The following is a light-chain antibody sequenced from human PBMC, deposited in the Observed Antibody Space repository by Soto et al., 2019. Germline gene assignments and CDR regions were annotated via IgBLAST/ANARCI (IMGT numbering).Light chain of an antibody. V-gene: IGKV1-5*03. Sequence: DIQMTQCPSTLSGSVGDRVTITCRASQTISSWLAWYQQKPGKAPKLLIYKASTLKSGVPSRFSGSGSGTEFTLNISSLQPDDFATYYCHHYNSYSEAFGQGTKVERK. CDR2: KAS. CDR1: QTISSW. CDR3: HHYNSYSEA. J-gene: IGKJ1*01.